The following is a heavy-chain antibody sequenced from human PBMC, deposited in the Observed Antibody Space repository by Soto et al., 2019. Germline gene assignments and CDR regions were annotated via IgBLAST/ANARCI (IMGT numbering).Heavy chain of an antibody. V-gene: IGHV4-31*03. CDR2: NYYSGIT. Sequence: SETLSLTCTVSGGSISSSSYYWTWIRQHPGKGLEWIGYNYYSGITYYNPSLKSRVTISLDTSKNQFSLKLSSVTAADTAVYYCARGSSIAGLYYGMDVWGQGTTVTVSS. D-gene: IGHD6-6*01. CDR1: GGSISSSSYY. J-gene: IGHJ6*02. CDR3: ARGSSIAGLYYGMDV.